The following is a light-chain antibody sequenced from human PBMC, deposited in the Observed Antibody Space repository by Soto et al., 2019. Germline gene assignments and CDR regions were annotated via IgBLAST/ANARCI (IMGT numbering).Light chain of an antibody. CDR3: MQALQTPST. Sequence: DIVMTQSPLSLPVTPGEPASICCRSSQSLLHSNGYNYLDWYLQKPGQSPQLLIYLGSNRASGVPDRFSGSGSGTDFTLKISRVEAEDVGVYYCMQALQTPSTFGQGTKVEIK. J-gene: IGKJ1*01. CDR2: LGS. V-gene: IGKV2-28*01. CDR1: QSLLHSNGYNY.